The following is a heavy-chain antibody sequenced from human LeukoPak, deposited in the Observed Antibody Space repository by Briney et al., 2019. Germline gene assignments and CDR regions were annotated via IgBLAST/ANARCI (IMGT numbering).Heavy chain of an antibody. CDR3: ARQVPTAIEYFDY. D-gene: IGHD2-2*01. CDR2: IYHSGST. Sequence: SGTLSLTCAVSGYSISSGYYWGWIRQPPGKGLEWISSIYHSGSTYYNPSLKRRVTISVDTSKKQFSLKLSSVTAADTAVYYCARQVPTAIEYFDYWGQGTLVTVSS. J-gene: IGHJ4*02. V-gene: IGHV4-38-2*01. CDR1: GYSISSGYY.